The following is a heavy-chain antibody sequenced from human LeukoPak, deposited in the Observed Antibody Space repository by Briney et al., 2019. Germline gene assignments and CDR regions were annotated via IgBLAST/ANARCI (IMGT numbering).Heavy chain of an antibody. Sequence: GGSLRLSCAASGFTFSSYAMSWVRQAPGKGLEWVSAISGSGGSTYYADSVKGRFTISRDNSKNTLYLQMNSLRAEDTAVYYCAKGYSGYDGGSYYYGMDVWGKGTTVTVSS. J-gene: IGHJ6*04. CDR1: GFTFSSYA. CDR2: ISGSGGST. CDR3: AKGYSGYDGGSYYYGMDV. V-gene: IGHV3-23*01. D-gene: IGHD5-12*01.